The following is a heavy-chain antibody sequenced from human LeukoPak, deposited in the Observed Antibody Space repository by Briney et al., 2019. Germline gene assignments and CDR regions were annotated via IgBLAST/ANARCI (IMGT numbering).Heavy chain of an antibody. CDR3: ARQAGLYYFDY. CDR2: VYYNGST. J-gene: IGHJ4*02. D-gene: IGHD6-19*01. CDR1: GVSINTYF. Sequence: SETLSFTCTVSGVSINTYFWSWIRQPPGKGLEWIGYVYYNGSTNYNPSLKSRVTISVDTSKNQFSLKLSSVTAADTAVYYCARQAGLYYFDYWGQGTLVTVSS. V-gene: IGHV4-59*08.